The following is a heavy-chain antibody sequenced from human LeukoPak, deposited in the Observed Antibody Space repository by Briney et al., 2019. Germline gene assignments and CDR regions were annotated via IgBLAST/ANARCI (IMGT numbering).Heavy chain of an antibody. CDR1: GFTFSIHG. Sequence: GGSLRLSCAASGFTFSIHGMNWVRQGPGKGLEWVSGITGSGGSTYYADSVKGRFTISRDNSKNTVYLQMNSLKTEDTAVYYCARGYRAWVAATHTYYYYFYMDVWGKGTTVTISS. CDR2: ITGSGGST. J-gene: IGHJ6*03. CDR3: ARGYRAWVAATHTYYYYFYMDV. D-gene: IGHD2-15*01. V-gene: IGHV3-23*01.